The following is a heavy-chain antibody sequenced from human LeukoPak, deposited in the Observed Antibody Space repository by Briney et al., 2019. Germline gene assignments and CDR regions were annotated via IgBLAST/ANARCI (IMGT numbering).Heavy chain of an antibody. CDR2: ISYDGSNK. CDR3: ARDRYFSGWYGGPDY. CDR1: GFTFSSYP. D-gene: IGHD6-19*01. V-gene: IGHV3-30-3*01. Sequence: PGGSLRLSCAASGFTFSSYPLHWVRQAPGKGLEWVAVISYDGSNKYYADSVKGRFTISRDNSKNSLYLQMNSLRPADTAVYYCARDRYFSGWYGGPDYWGQGTLVTVSS. J-gene: IGHJ4*02.